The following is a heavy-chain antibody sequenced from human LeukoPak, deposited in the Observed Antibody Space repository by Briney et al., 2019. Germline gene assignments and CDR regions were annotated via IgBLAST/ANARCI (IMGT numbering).Heavy chain of an antibody. CDR1: GGSISGYY. D-gene: IGHD2-2*01. Sequence: SETLSLTCTVSGGSISGYYWSWIRQPAGKGLEWIGRIYTSGSTNYSPSLKSRVTMSVDTSKNQFSLKLTSVTAADTAVYYCARDHPVVPAAVAGSWFDPWGQGTLVTVSS. CDR3: ARDHPVVPAAVAGSWFDP. J-gene: IGHJ5*02. V-gene: IGHV4-4*07. CDR2: IYTSGST.